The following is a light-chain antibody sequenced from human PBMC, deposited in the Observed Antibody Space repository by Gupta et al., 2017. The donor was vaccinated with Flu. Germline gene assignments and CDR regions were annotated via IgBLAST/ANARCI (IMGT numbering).Light chain of an antibody. Sequence: KLTCTLSSGHSSYAIAWHQQQPEKGPRYLMKLNSDGSHSKGDGIPDRFSGSSSGAERYLTISSLQSEDEADYYCQTWGTGIHWVSGGGTKLTVL. CDR3: QTWGTGIHWV. CDR1: SGHSSYA. CDR2: LNSDGSH. J-gene: IGLJ3*02. V-gene: IGLV4-69*01.